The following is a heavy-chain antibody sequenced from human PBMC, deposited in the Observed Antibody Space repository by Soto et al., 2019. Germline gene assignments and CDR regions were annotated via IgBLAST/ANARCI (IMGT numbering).Heavy chain of an antibody. CDR3: AKDRIAVAGTPGYYYYYYMDV. Sequence: PGGSPRLCCAASGFPFSSYGMHWVRQAPGKGLEWVAVISYDGSNKYYADSVKGRFTISRDNSKNTLYLQMNSLRAEDTAVYYCAKDRIAVAGTPGYYYYYYMDVWGKGTTVTVSS. D-gene: IGHD6-19*01. V-gene: IGHV3-30*18. J-gene: IGHJ6*03. CDR2: ISYDGSNK. CDR1: GFPFSSYG.